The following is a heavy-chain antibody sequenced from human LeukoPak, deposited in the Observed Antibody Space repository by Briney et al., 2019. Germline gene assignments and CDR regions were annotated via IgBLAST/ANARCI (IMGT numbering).Heavy chain of an antibody. CDR3: AKGGRDTGGNWFDP. J-gene: IGHJ5*02. CDR2: VSGSGANT. D-gene: IGHD2-8*02. CDR1: GFTFSNYA. V-gene: IGHV3-23*01. Sequence: GGSLGLSCAASGFTFSNYAMSWVRQAPGKGLEWVSGVSGSGANTYYADSVKGRFTISRDNSKKTLHLQMNSLRAEDTAIYYCAKGGRDTGGNWFDPWGQGTLVTVSS.